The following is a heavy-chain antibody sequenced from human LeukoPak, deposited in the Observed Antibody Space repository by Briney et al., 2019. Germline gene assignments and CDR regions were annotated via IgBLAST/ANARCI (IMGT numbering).Heavy chain of an antibody. D-gene: IGHD6-19*01. CDR3: AKLTSFLIAVAGIGFDY. V-gene: IGHV3-23*01. CDR1: GFTFSSYA. J-gene: IGHJ4*02. Sequence: GGSLRLSCAASGFTFSSYAMSWVRQAPGKGLEWVSAISGSGGSTYYADSVKGRFTISRDNSKNTLYLQMNSLRAEDTAVYYCAKLTSFLIAVAGIGFDYWGQGTLVTVSS. CDR2: ISGSGGST.